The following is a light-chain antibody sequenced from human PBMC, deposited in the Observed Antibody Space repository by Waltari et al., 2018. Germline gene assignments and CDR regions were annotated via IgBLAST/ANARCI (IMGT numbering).Light chain of an antibody. J-gene: IGKJ1*01. CDR3: QHYVSLPVT. CDR1: QSFTRY. CDR2: DAS. V-gene: IGKV3-20*01. Sequence: EVVLTQSPDPPTLSPGERATLSCRSSQSFTRYLAWYQHRPGQAPRLLIYDASTRAAGVADRFSGSGSGTDFSLTISRLEPEDFAVYYCQHYVSLPVTFGQGTRVEIK.